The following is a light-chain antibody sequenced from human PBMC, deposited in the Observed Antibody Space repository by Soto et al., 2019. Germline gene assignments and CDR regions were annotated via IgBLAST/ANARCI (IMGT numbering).Light chain of an antibody. CDR3: SSYTTSSTVV. CDR1: SSDVGGYTF. J-gene: IGLJ1*01. CDR2: EVS. V-gene: IGLV2-14*03. Sequence: QSALTQPASVFGSPGQSITFSCTGTSSDVGGYTFVSWYQQHPGKAPKLMIYEVSSRPSGVSNRFSGSKSGNTASLTISGLQPEDEADYYCSSYTTSSTVVFGTGTKLTVL.